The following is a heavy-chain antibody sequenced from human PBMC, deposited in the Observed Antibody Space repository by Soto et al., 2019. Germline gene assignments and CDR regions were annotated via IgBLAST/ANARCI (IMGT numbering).Heavy chain of an antibody. J-gene: IGHJ3*02. D-gene: IGHD3-22*01. CDR2: IYPGDSDT. CDR1: GYSFTSYW. Sequence: GESLKISCKGSGYSFTSYWIGWVRQMPGKGLEWMGIIYPGDSDTRYSPSFQGQVTISADKSISTAYLQWSSLKASDTAMYYCARPRAYYYDSSGYRDAFDIWGQGTMVTVSS. CDR3: ARPRAYYYDSSGYRDAFDI. V-gene: IGHV5-51*01.